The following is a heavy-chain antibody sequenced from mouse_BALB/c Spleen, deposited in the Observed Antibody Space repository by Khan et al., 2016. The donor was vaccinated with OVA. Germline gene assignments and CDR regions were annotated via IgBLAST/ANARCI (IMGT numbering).Heavy chain of an antibody. CDR2: ISYSGST. CDR1: GYSITSDYA. CDR3: ARDGSRYNYAMDY. J-gene: IGHJ4*01. Sequence: EVELVELGPGLVKPSQSLSLTCTVTGYSITSDYAWNWIRQFPGNKLEWMGYISYSGSTNYNPALKSRISITRDTSKNQFFLQLNSVTTEDTATYYCARDGSRYNYAMDYWGQGTSVTVSS. D-gene: IGHD2-3*01. V-gene: IGHV3-2*02.